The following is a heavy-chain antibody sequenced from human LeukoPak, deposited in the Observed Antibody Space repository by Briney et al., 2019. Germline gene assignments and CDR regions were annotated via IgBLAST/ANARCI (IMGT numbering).Heavy chain of an antibody. D-gene: IGHD6-13*01. CDR1: GFSLNTSGVG. V-gene: IGHV2-5*02. J-gene: IGHJ1*01. CDR3: AHSFSSSQRLKFKHFQH. CDR2: IYWDDDK. Sequence: SGPTLVKPTQTLTLTCTLSGFSLNTSGVGVGWIRQPPGKALEWLALIYWDDDKRYSPSLKSRFTITKDTSKNQVVLTMTNMDPVDTATYYCAHSFSSSQRLKFKHFQHWGQGTLSPSPQ.